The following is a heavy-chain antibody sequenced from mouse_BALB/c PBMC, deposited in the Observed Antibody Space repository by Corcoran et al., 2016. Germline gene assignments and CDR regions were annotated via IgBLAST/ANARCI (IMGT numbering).Heavy chain of an antibody. Sequence: QIQLVQSGPELKKPGETVKISCTASGYTFTNYGMNWVKQAPGKGLKWMGWINTYTGEPTYADDFKGRFAFSLETSASTAYLQINNLKNEDTATYFCARNYDYDFDYWGQGTTLTVSS. CDR3: ARNYDYDFDY. CDR1: GYTFTNYG. CDR2: INTYTGEP. V-gene: IGHV9-3-1*01. D-gene: IGHD2-4*01. J-gene: IGHJ2*01.